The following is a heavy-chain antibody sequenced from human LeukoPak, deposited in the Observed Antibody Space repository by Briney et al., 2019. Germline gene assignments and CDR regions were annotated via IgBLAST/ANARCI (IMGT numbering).Heavy chain of an antibody. J-gene: IGHJ4*02. CDR3: AREGIAVAGPDY. D-gene: IGHD6-19*01. V-gene: IGHV1-2*02. CDR2: IDPNSGDT. CDR1: GYTFTGYY. Sequence: ASVKVSCKASGYTFTGYYMHWVRQAPGQGLEWMGWIDPNSGDTRYAHQGRVTMTRDTSISTAYMELSSLRSDDTAVYYCAREGIAVAGPDYWGQGTLVTVSS.